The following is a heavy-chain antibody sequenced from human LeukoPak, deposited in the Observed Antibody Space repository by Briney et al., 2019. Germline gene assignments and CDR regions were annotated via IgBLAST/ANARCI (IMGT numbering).Heavy chain of an antibody. CDR3: AKYYDILTGYYSLNYFDY. V-gene: IGHV3-23*01. CDR2: ISGSGGST. Sequence: GGSLRLSCAASGFTFSSYAMSWVRQAPGKGLEWVSAISGSGGSTYYADSVKGRFTISRDNSKNTLYLQMNSLRAEDTAVYYCAKYYDILTGYYSLNYFDYWGQGTLVSVSS. CDR1: GFTFSSYA. D-gene: IGHD3-9*01. J-gene: IGHJ4*02.